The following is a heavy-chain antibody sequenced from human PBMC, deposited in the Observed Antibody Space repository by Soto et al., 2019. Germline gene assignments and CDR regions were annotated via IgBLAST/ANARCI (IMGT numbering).Heavy chain of an antibody. CDR1: GFTFSSYA. CDR2: ISYDGSNK. Sequence: GGSLRLSCAASGFTFSSYAMHWVRQAPGKGLEWVAVISYDGSNKYYADSVKGRFTISRDNSKNTLYLQMNSLRAEDTAVYYCARDPHYDSSGYTDYWGQGTLVTVSS. V-gene: IGHV3-30-3*01. CDR3: ARDPHYDSSGYTDY. D-gene: IGHD3-22*01. J-gene: IGHJ4*02.